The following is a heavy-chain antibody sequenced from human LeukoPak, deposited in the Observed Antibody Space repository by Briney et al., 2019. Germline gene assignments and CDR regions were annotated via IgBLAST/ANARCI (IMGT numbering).Heavy chain of an antibody. V-gene: IGHV4-39*01. CDR1: GGSISSNSYY. J-gene: IGHJ6*03. D-gene: IGHD3-10*01. Sequence: PSETLSLTCAVSGGSISSNSYYWGWIRQPPGKGLEWIGSIYYSGSTYYNPSLKSRVTISVDTSKNQFSLELSSVTAADTALYFCARQLYVSGSYYAPMDVWGKGTTVTISS. CDR2: IYYSGST. CDR3: ARQLYVSGSYYAPMDV.